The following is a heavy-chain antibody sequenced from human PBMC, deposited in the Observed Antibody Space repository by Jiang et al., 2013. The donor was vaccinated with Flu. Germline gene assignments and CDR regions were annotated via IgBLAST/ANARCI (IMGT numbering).Heavy chain of an antibody. CDR3: ARLVTKLYSGSYYEDGWFDP. Sequence: SSSYYWGWIRQPPGKGLEWIGSIYYSGSTYYNPSLKSRVTISVDTSKNQFSLKLSSVTAADTAVYYCARLVTKLYSGSYYEDGWFDPWGQGTLVTVSS. D-gene: IGHD1-26*01. V-gene: IGHV4-39*01. CDR1: SSSYY. CDR2: IYYSGST. J-gene: IGHJ5*02.